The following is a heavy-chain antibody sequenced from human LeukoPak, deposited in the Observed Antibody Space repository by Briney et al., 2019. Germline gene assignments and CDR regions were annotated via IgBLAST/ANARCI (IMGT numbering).Heavy chain of an antibody. Sequence: GGSLRLSCAASGFTFSSYEMNWVRQAPGKGLEWVSYISSSGSTIYYADSVKGRFTISRDNAKNPLYLQMNSLRAEDTAVYYCASLDYGDSKDDYWGQGTLVTVSS. V-gene: IGHV3-48*03. CDR1: GFTFSSYE. D-gene: IGHD4-17*01. J-gene: IGHJ4*02. CDR3: ASLDYGDSKDDY. CDR2: ISSSGSTI.